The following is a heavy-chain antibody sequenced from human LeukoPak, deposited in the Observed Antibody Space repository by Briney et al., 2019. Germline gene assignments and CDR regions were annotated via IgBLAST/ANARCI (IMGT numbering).Heavy chain of an antibody. J-gene: IGHJ6*02. CDR3: ARDFTYCSGGSCYYYYGMDV. CDR1: GGSISSSSYY. CDR2: IYHSGST. D-gene: IGHD2-15*01. Sequence: SETLSLTCTVSGGSISSSSYYWGWIRQPPGKGLEWIGSIYHSGSTYYNPSLKSRVTISVDTSKNQFSLKLSSVTAADTAVYYCARDFTYCSGGSCYYYYGMDVWGQGTTVTVSS. V-gene: IGHV4-39*07.